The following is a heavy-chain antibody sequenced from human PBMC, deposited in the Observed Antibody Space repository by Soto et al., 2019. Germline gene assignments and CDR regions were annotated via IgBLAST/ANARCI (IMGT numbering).Heavy chain of an antibody. CDR1: ACSTSTYY. J-gene: IGHJ5*02. V-gene: IGHV4-59*12. CDR2: VYYSGST. D-gene: IGHD2-2*01. Sequence: ASXTLSLTCTVSACSTSTYYWSWIRQPPGKGLDWIGYVYYSGSTTYHPSLKSRVSISVDTSKNQFYLKLSSVTAADTAVYYCARVPDRWGQGTLVTVSS. CDR3: ARVPDR.